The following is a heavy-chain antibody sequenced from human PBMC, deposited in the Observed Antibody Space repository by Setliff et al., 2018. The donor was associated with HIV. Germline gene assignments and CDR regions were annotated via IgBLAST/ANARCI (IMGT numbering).Heavy chain of an antibody. CDR3: ARVMALNYYYYYMDV. Sequence: GGSLRLSCAASGFTFTNAWMSWVRQAPGKGLEWVGRIKSITDGGTTDYAAPVKGRFTISRDDSKSTLYLRVSRLQMEDTALYYCARVMALNYYYYYMDVWGKGTTVTVSS. V-gene: IGHV3-15*01. CDR1: GFTFTNAW. CDR2: IKSITDGGTT. J-gene: IGHJ6*03.